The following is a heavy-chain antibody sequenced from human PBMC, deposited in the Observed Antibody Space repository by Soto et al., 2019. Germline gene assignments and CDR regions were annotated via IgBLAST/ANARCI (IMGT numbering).Heavy chain of an antibody. CDR1: GDSISPSY. J-gene: IGHJ5*02. CDR2: IYYSGST. V-gene: IGHV4-59*01. Sequence: SETLSLTCAVSGDSISPSYWSWIRQPPGKGLEWIGYIYYSGSTNYNPSLKSRVTISVDTSKNQFSLKLSSVTAADTAVYYCAGGRDFRFDPWGQGTLVTVSS. CDR3: AGGRDFRFDP.